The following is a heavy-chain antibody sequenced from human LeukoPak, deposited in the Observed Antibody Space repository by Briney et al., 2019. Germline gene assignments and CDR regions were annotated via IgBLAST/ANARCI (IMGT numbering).Heavy chain of an antibody. CDR3: ASVYKHGMDV. D-gene: IGHD5-24*01. V-gene: IGHV3-23*01. J-gene: IGHJ6*02. Sequence: GGSLRLSCAVSGLTFNNYAMSWVRQAPGKGLEWVSAISKSGDHTYYAASAKGRFTIYRDNSKNTQYLQMNSLRAEDTAVYYCASVYKHGMDVWGQGTTVIVSS. CDR1: GLTFNNYA. CDR2: ISKSGDHT.